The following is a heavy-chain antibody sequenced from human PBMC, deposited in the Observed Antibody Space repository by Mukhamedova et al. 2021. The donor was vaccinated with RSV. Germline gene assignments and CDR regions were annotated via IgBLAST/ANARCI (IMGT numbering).Heavy chain of an antibody. V-gene: IGHV5-51*01. CDR3: ARPSSGDSSGWYVVDY. J-gene: IGHJ4*02. D-gene: IGHD6-19*01. Sequence: YSPSFQGQVTISADKSISIAYLQWSSLKASDTAMYYCARPSSGDSSGWYVVDYWGQGTLVTVSS.